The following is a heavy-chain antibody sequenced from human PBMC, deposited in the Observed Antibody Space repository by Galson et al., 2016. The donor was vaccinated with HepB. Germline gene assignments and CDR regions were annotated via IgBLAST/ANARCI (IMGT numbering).Heavy chain of an antibody. Sequence: LRLSCAASGFSFSAYWMHWVRQPTGKGLVWVSRISSDGRSTSYADSVKGRFTISRDNAKNTLYLQMNSLRAEDTAVYFCARVGGTSYENSAYLPHWGQGTLVTVSS. D-gene: IGHD3-22*01. CDR3: ARVGGTSYENSAYLPH. CDR1: GFSFSAYW. J-gene: IGHJ4*02. V-gene: IGHV3-74*01. CDR2: ISSDGRST.